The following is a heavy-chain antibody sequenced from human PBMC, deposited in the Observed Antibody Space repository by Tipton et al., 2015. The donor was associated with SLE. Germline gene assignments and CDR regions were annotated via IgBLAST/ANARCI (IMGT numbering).Heavy chain of an antibody. J-gene: IGHJ4*02. Sequence: GSLRLSCTASGFTFSSYEMNWVRQAPGKGLVWVSRINSDGSSTSYADSVKGRFTISRDNAKNTLYLQMNSLRAEDTAVYYCARDLRHVEGYCTNGVYSHGDYWGQGTLVTVSS. CDR3: ARDLRHVEGYCTNGVYSHGDY. CDR2: INSDGSST. D-gene: IGHD2-8*01. CDR1: GFTFSSYE. V-gene: IGHV3-74*01.